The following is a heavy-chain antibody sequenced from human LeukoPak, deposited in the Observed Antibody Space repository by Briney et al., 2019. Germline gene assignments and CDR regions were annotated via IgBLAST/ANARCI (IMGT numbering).Heavy chain of an antibody. J-gene: IGHJ4*02. CDR1: AYSFSDYG. Sequence: PGRSLRLSCVASAYSFSDYGMHWVRQAPDKGLEWLTLISYNGGNIYYADSVKGRFIVSRDNSRNTLYLQMDGLRPEDTATYYCAKDLAGLQYWGQGTLVTVSS. D-gene: IGHD5-24*01. CDR2: ISYNGGNI. CDR3: AKDLAGLQY. V-gene: IGHV3-30*18.